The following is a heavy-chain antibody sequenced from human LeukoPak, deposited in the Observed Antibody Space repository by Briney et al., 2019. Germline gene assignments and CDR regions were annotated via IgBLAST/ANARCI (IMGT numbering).Heavy chain of an antibody. V-gene: IGHV3-33*06. CDR2: IWYDGSNK. J-gene: IGHJ4*02. Sequence: GGSLRLSCAASGFTFSSYGMHWVRQAPGKGLEWVAVIWYDGSNKYYADSVKGRFTISRDNSKNTLYLQMNSLRAEDTAVYYCAKESYKGYCSSTSCPFDYWGQGTLVTVSS. CDR3: AKESYKGYCSSTSCPFDY. D-gene: IGHD2-2*01. CDR1: GFTFSSYG.